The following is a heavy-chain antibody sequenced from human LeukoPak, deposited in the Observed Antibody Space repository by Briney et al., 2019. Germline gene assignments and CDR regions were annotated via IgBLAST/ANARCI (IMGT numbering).Heavy chain of an antibody. CDR3: ARNRVYCSGGSCHTRDYYYYYMDV. J-gene: IGHJ6*03. CDR2: IYPGDSDT. CDR1: GYSFTSYW. V-gene: IGHV5-51*01. Sequence: GESLKISCKGSGYSFTSYWIGWVRQMPGKGLEWMGSIYPGDSDTRYSPSFQGQVTISADKSISTAYLQCSSLKASDTAMYYCARNRVYCSGGSCHTRDYYYYYMDVWGKGTTVTISS. D-gene: IGHD2-15*01.